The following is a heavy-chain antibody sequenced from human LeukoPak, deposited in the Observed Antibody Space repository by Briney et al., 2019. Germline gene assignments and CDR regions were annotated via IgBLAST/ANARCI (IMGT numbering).Heavy chain of an antibody. CDR2: ISGSGGST. CDR1: GFTFSSYA. V-gene: IGHV3-23*01. Sequence: PGGSLRLSCAASGFTFSSYAMNWVRQDPGKGLEGVSAISGSGGSTYYADSVKGRFTISRDNSKNTLYLQMNRLSAEDSDVYYCANAPSKVVPAAHFDYWGQGTLVTVSS. D-gene: IGHD2-2*01. J-gene: IGHJ4*02. CDR3: ANAPSKVVPAAHFDY.